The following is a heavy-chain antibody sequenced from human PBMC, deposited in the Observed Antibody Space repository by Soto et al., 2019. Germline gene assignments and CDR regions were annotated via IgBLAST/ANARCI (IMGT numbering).Heavy chain of an antibody. D-gene: IGHD4-4*01. CDR1: GGTFSSYA. V-gene: IGHV1-69*06. J-gene: IGHJ6*02. CDR3: AREIYSNYYYYAMDV. CDR2: IIPIFGTA. Sequence: SVKVSCKASGGTFSSYAISWVRQAPGQGLEWMGGIIPIFGTANYAQKFQGRVTITADKSTSTAYMELSSLRSEDTAVYYCAREIYSNYYYYAMDVWGQGTTVTVSS.